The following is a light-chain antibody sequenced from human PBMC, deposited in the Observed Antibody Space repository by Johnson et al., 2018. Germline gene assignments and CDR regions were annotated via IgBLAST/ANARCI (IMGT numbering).Light chain of an antibody. CDR2: ENN. CDR3: GTWDSSLSAGNS. Sequence: QSVLTQPPSVSAAPGQKVTISCSGSSSNIGNNYVSWYQQLPGTAPKLLIYENNKRPSGIPDRFSGSKSGTSATLGITGLQTGDEADYYCGTWDSSLSAGNSFGTGTKFTV. V-gene: IGLV1-51*02. CDR1: SSNIGNNY. J-gene: IGLJ1*01.